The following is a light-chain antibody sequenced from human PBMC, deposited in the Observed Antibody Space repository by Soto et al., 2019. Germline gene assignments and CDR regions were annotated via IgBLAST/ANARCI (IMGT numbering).Light chain of an antibody. Sequence: QSVLTQPASVSGSPGQSITISCTGTSSDVGNYNLVSWYQQHPGKAPKLMIYEGSKRPSGVSNRFSGSKSGNTASLTISGLQAEDKADYYCCSYAGSSLYVFGTGTKVTVL. V-gene: IGLV2-23*01. CDR2: EGS. CDR3: CSYAGSSLYV. J-gene: IGLJ1*01. CDR1: SSDVGNYNL.